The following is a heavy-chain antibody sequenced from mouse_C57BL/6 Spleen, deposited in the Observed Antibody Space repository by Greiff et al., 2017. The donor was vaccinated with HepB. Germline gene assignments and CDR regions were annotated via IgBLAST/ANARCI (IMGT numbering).Heavy chain of an antibody. J-gene: IGHJ1*03. V-gene: IGHV1-22*01. CDR3: AREEVVADWYFDV. D-gene: IGHD1-1*01. CDR2: INPNNGGT. CDR1: GYTFTDYN. Sequence: DVKLQESGPELVKPGASVKMSCKASGYTFTDYNMHWVKQSHGKSLEWIGYINPNNGGTSYNQKFKGKATLTVNKSSSTAYMELRSLTSEDSAVYYCAREEVVADWYFDVWGTGTTVTVSS.